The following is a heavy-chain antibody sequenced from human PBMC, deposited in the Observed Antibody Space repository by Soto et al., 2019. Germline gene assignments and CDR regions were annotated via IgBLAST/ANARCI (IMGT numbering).Heavy chain of an antibody. D-gene: IGHD5-18*01. CDR2: ISWDGGST. CDR3: AKDVDTAMVRSYGMDV. V-gene: IGHV3-43*01. Sequence: GGSLRLSCAASGFTFDDYTMHWVRQAPGKGLEWVSLISWDGGSTYYADSVKGRFTISRDNSKNSLYLQMNSLRTEDTALYYCAKDVDTAMVRSYGMDVWGQGTTVTVSS. J-gene: IGHJ6*02. CDR1: GFTFDDYT.